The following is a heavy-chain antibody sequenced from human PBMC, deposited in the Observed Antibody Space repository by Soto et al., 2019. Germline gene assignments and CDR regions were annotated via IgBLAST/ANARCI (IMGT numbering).Heavy chain of an antibody. J-gene: IGHJ5*02. CDR1: GGSISSYY. CDR2: IYYSGST. CDR3: ARPHVGSSGWDNWFDP. D-gene: IGHD6-25*01. V-gene: IGHV4-59*01. Sequence: QVQLQESGPGLVKPSETLSLTCTVSGGSISSYYWSWIRQPPGKGLEWIGYIYYSGSTNYTPSLKSRVTISLDTAKNQFSLKLSSVTAADTAVYYCARPHVGSSGWDNWFDPWGQGTPVTVSS.